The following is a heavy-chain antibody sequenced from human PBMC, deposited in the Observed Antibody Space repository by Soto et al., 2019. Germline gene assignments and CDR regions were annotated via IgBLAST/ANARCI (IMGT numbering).Heavy chain of an antibody. V-gene: IGHV1-69*06. D-gene: IGHD1-26*01. CDR2: VVPMYDSV. CDR1: GGTFNSYT. CDR3: ASWRSYSGSYCFDY. Sequence: SVKVSCKASGGTFNSYTINWVRQAPGRGLEWVGQVVPMYDSVNYAENFQGRVTITADKSTKTAYMELTSLRSEDTALYFCASWRSYSGSYCFDYWGQGTLVTALL. J-gene: IGHJ4*02.